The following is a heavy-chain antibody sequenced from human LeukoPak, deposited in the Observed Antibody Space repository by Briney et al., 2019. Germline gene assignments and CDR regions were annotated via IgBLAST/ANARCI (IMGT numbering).Heavy chain of an antibody. D-gene: IGHD3-22*01. CDR3: ASTLYYYDSSGYYSDY. J-gene: IGHJ4*02. V-gene: IGHV1-69*05. CDR1: GGTFSSYA. CDR2: IIPIFGTA. Sequence: SVKVSCKASGGTFSSYAISGVRQAPGQGLEWMGGIIPIFGTANYAQKFQGRVTITTDESTSTAYMELSSLRSEDTAVYYCASTLYYYDSSGYYSDYWGQGTLVTVSS.